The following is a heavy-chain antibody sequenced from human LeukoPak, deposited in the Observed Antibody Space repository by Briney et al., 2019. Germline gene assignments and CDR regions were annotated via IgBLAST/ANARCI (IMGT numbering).Heavy chain of an antibody. V-gene: IGHV4-4*07. Sequence: SETLSLTCTVSGGSISSYYWSSIRQPAGKGLEWIGRIYTSGSTNYNPSLKSRVTMSVDTSKNQFSLKLSSVTAADTAVYYCASDTVTTGGRDYWGQGTLVTVSS. J-gene: IGHJ4*02. D-gene: IGHD4-11*01. CDR3: ASDTVTTGGRDY. CDR1: GGSISSYY. CDR2: IYTSGST.